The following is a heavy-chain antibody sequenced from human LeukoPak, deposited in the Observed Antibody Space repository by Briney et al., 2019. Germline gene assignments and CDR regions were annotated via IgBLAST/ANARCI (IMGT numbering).Heavy chain of an antibody. CDR3: ARSDSSSGWFGYFDY. CDR1: GGTFSSYA. CDR2: IIPIFGTV. J-gene: IGHJ4*02. D-gene: IGHD6-19*01. Sequence: GASVKVFCKASGGTFSSYAISWVRQAPGQGLEWVGRIIPIFGTVNYAQKFQGRVTITTDESTSTAYLELSSLRSEDTAVYYCARSDSSSGWFGYFDYWGQGTLVSVSS. V-gene: IGHV1-69*05.